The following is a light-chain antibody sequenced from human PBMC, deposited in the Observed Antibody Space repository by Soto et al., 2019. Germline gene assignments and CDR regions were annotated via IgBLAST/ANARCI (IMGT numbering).Light chain of an antibody. V-gene: IGKV3-15*01. J-gene: IGKJ2*01. Sequence: EIVMTQSPATLSVSPGERATLSCRASQTVSSKLAWYQLKPGQAPRLLIYGASTRATDIPARFSGSGSGTDFALTIGSLQSEDFAVYYCQQRSNWPPQDTFGQGTKLEIK. CDR1: QTVSSK. CDR3: QQRSNWPPQDT. CDR2: GAS.